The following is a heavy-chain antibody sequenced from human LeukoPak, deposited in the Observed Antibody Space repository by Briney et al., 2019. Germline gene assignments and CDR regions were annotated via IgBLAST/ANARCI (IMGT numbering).Heavy chain of an antibody. V-gene: IGHV1-18*03. Sequence: ASVKVSCKASGYTFTGYYIHWVRQAPGQGLEWMGWISAYNGDTNYAQKLQGRVTMTTDTSTSTAYMELRSLRSDDMAVYYCARDLPLQWLVPSAFDIWGQGTMVTVSS. CDR1: GYTFTGYY. CDR3: ARDLPLQWLVPSAFDI. CDR2: ISAYNGDT. D-gene: IGHD6-19*01. J-gene: IGHJ3*02.